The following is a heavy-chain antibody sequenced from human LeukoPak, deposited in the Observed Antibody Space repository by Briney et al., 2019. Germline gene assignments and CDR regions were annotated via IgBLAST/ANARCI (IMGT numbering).Heavy chain of an antibody. D-gene: IGHD6-13*01. CDR1: GFTFSNAW. J-gene: IGHJ4*02. CDR3: TTQHSSSWPRVFDY. CDR2: IKSKTDGGTT. Sequence: GGSLRLSCAASGFTFSNAWMSWVRQAPGKGLEWVGRIKSKTDGGTTDYAAPVKGRFTISGDDSKNTLYLQMNSLKTEDTAVYYCTTQHSSSWPRVFDYWGQGTLVTVSS. V-gene: IGHV3-15*01.